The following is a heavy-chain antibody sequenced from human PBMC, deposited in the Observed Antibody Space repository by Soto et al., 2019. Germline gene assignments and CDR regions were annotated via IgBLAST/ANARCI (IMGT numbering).Heavy chain of an antibody. D-gene: IGHD3-10*01. CDR2: FIWNTAYT. J-gene: IGHJ4*02. CDR3: VRDTEAGGAGY. CDR1: EFTSDDHG. Sequence: GGSLRLSCTASEFTSDDHGIHWVRQPPGKGLEWVSGFIWNTAYTDYADSVKGRFTVSRDNAKNFLYLQMNSLRVEDTDLYFSVRDTEAGGAGYWGQGTLVTVSS. V-gene: IGHV3-9*02.